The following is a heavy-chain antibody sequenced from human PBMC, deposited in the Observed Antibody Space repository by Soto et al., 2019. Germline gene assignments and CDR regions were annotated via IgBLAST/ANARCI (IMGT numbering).Heavy chain of an antibody. CDR3: ARHLSHLKTGWLDP. V-gene: IGHV3-30-3*01. CDR1: GFTFINYA. D-gene: IGHD7-27*01. J-gene: IGHJ5*02. CDR2: ISGDGSNE. Sequence: QEQLVESGGGVVQPGRSLRLSCRVSGFTFINYAMHWVRQAPGKGLEWVALISGDGSNEDYADSVKGRFTISRDNSRNTLYLQMNSLRADDTAVYYCARHLSHLKTGWLDPWGQGTLVTVSS.